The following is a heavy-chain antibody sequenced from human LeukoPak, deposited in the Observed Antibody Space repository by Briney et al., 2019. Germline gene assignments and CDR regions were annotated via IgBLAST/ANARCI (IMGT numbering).Heavy chain of an antibody. Sequence: KPGGSLRLTCAASGFTFSSYSMNWVRQAPGKGLEWVSSISISSSYIYYADSVKGRFTISRDNAKNSLYLQMNSLRAEDTAVYYCAREIVGVAESGAFDIWGQGTMVTVSS. CDR1: GFTFSSYS. D-gene: IGHD1-26*01. V-gene: IGHV3-21*01. CDR3: AREIVGVAESGAFDI. CDR2: ISISSSYI. J-gene: IGHJ3*02.